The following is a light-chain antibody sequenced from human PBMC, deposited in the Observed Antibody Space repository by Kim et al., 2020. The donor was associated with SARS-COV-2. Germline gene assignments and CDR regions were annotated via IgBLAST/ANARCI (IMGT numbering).Light chain of an antibody. Sequence: PGERATLSCRASQSVSSYLAWYQQKPGQAPRLLIYDASNRATGIPARFSGSGSGTDFTLTISSLEPEDFAVYYCQQRSNWPLYTFGQGTKLEI. V-gene: IGKV3-11*01. CDR3: QQRSNWPLYT. J-gene: IGKJ2*01. CDR1: QSVSSY. CDR2: DAS.